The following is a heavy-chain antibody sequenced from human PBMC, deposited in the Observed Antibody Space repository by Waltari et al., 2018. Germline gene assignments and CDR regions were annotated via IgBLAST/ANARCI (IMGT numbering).Heavy chain of an antibody. Sequence: QVQLVQSGAEVKKPGSSVKVSCKASGGPFSSYAISWVRQAPGQGLEWMGGIIPIFGTANYAQKFQGRVTITADESTSTAYMELSSLRSEDTAVYYCARDSRYYGSGTFYPNWFDPWGQGILVTASS. CDR1: GGPFSSYA. CDR3: ARDSRYYGSGTFYPNWFDP. J-gene: IGHJ5*02. CDR2: IIPIFGTA. D-gene: IGHD3-10*01. V-gene: IGHV1-69*12.